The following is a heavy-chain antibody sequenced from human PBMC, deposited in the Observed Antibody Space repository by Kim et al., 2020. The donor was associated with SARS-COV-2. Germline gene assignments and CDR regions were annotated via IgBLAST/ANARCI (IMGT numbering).Heavy chain of an antibody. J-gene: IGHJ6*02. CDR1: GGTFSSYA. V-gene: IGHV1-69*04. Sequence: SVKVSCTASGGTFSSYAISWVRQAPGQGLEWMGRIIPILGIANYAQKFQGRVTITADKSTSTAYMELSSLRSEDTAVYYCARGGDVDTAMVNGGMDVWGQGTTVTVSS. D-gene: IGHD5-18*01. CDR3: ARGGDVDTAMVNGGMDV. CDR2: IIPILGIA.